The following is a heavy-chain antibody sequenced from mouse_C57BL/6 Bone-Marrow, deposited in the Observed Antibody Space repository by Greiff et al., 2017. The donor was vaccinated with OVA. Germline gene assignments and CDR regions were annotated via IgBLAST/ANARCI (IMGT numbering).Heavy chain of an antibody. J-gene: IGHJ4*01. CDR1: GFTFSSYA. CDR2: ISSGGDYI. Sequence: EVKLMESGEGLVKPGGSLKLSCAASGFTFSSYAMSWVRQTPEKRLEWVAYISSGGDYIYYADTVKGRFTISRDNARNTLYLQMSSLKSEDTAMYYCTRDDYYGSTSLYAMDYWGQGTSVTVSS. D-gene: IGHD1-1*01. V-gene: IGHV5-9-1*02. CDR3: TRDDYYGSTSLYAMDY.